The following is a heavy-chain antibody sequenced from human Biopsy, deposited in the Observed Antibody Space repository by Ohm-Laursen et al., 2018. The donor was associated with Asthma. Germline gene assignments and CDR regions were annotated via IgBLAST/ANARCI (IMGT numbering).Heavy chain of an antibody. CDR2: AFHSGTT. D-gene: IGHD5-24*01. J-gene: IGHJ6*02. Sequence: SQTLSLTCIVSRGYVRTYDYRWAWIRQPPGKGLEWLGSAFHSGTTDYTPSVARRLPISVVTTRNQFSMTLSSVTAADTAVYLCARVAVYGDIFFAIDVWGQGTTVSVS. V-gene: IGHV4-30-4*01. CDR1: RGYVRTYDYR. CDR3: ARVAVYGDIFFAIDV.